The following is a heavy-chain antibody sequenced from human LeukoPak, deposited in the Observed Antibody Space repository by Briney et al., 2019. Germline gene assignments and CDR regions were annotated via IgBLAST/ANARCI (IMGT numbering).Heavy chain of an antibody. CDR3: AREYGSGPYTFGY. CDR1: GGSISSYY. J-gene: IGHJ4*02. Sequence: SETLSLTCTVSGGSISSYYWSWIRQPLGKGLEWIGYIYYSGSTNYNPSLKSRVTISVDTSKNQFSLKLSSVTAADTAVYYCAREYGSGPYTFGYWGQGTLVTVSS. D-gene: IGHD3-10*01. V-gene: IGHV4-59*01. CDR2: IYYSGST.